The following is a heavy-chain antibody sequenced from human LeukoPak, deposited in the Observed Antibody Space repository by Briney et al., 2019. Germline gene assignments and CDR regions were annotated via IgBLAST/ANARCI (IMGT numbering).Heavy chain of an antibody. CDR2: INASGGST. CDR3: ARDRSYARDAVFYFDH. CDR1: VYTFTSYY. Sequence: ASVKVSCKASVYTFTSYYMHWVRQAPGQGLEWMRIINASGGSTSYAQKFQGRVTMTRDMSTSTVYMELSSLRSEDTAVYYCARDRSYARDAVFYFDHWGQGTLVTVSS. D-gene: IGHD1-26*01. J-gene: IGHJ4*02. V-gene: IGHV1-46*01.